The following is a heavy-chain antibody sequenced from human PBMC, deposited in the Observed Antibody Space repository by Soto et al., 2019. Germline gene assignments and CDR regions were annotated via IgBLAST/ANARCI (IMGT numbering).Heavy chain of an antibody. CDR2: IHYSGST. D-gene: IGHD2-21*02. CDR1: GGSIANNAYY. Sequence: QLQLQESGPGLAKPSETLSLTCTVSGGSIANNAYYWSWIRQSPGKGLEWIGSIHYSGSTYDNPSLNGRVNISVDTSKNQFSLKLSSVTAADTAVYYCSRSMTDMVDYWGQGTLVIVSP. J-gene: IGHJ4*02. V-gene: IGHV4-39*01. CDR3: SRSMTDMVDY.